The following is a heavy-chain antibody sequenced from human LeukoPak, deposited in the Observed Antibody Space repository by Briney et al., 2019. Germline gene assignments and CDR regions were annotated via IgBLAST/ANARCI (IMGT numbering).Heavy chain of an antibody. CDR3: ARLAMLRGVPYFDY. CDR1: GGSLSGYY. Sequence: PSETLSLTCTVSGGSLSGYYWSWIRQPPGKGLEWIGYISYSGSTNYNPSLKSRVTISVDTSKNQFSLKLSSVTAADTAVYYCARLAMLRGVPYFDYWGQGALVTVSS. D-gene: IGHD3-10*01. V-gene: IGHV4-59*01. CDR2: ISYSGST. J-gene: IGHJ4*02.